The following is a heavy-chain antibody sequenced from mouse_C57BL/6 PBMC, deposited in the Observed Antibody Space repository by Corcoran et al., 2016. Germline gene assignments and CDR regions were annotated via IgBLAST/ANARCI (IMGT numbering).Heavy chain of an antibody. Sequence: QVQLVETGGDLVRPGNSLKLSCVTSGLTFSNYRMHWLRQPPGKRVEWIAVITVKYDNFGANYAESVKGRFAISRDDSKSSVSLEMNRLREEDTATYFCSRGNSEGFPYWGQGTLVTVSA. V-gene: IGHV13-2*01. J-gene: IGHJ3*01. CDR3: SRGNSEGFPY. CDR2: ITVKYDNFGA. D-gene: IGHD2-1*01. CDR1: GLTFSNYR.